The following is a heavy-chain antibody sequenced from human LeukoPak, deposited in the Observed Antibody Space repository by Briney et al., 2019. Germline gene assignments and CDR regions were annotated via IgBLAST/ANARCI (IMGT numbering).Heavy chain of an antibody. CDR3: ARDAHFIVATTNAFDI. CDR2: INPNSGGT. V-gene: IGHV1-2*02. D-gene: IGHD5-12*01. Sequence: ASVKVSCKASGYTFTGYYMHWVRQAPGQGLEWMGGINPNSGGTNYAQKFQGRVTMTRDTSISTAYMELSRLRSDDTAVYYCARDAHFIVATTNAFDIWGQGTMVTVSS. CDR1: GYTFTGYY. J-gene: IGHJ3*02.